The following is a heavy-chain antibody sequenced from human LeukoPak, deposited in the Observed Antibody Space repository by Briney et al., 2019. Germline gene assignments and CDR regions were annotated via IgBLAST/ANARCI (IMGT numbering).Heavy chain of an antibody. Sequence: PGGSLRLSCAASGFTFSSYGMHWVRQAPGKGLEWVAFIRYDGSNKYYADSVKGRFTISRDNSKNTLYLQMNSLRAEDTAVYYCARVLHKRNYDSSVYYGYWGQGTLVAVSS. V-gene: IGHV3-30*02. D-gene: IGHD3-22*01. J-gene: IGHJ4*02. CDR2: IRYDGSNK. CDR3: ARVLHKRNYDSSVYYGY. CDR1: GFTFSSYG.